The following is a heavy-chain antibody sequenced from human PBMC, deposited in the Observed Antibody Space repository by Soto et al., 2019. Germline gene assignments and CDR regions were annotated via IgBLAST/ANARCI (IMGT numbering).Heavy chain of an antibody. Sequence: EVQLLESGGGLVQPGGSLRLSCAASGFTFSSYAMSWVRQAPGKGLEWISAGSGSGGSTYYADSVKGRFTISRDTAKGTVYLQMNKLRAEDTTVYYCSNLPDYNLNVYWGQGTLVTVSS. J-gene: IGHJ4*02. D-gene: IGHD1-20*01. V-gene: IGHV3-23*01. CDR1: GFTFSSYA. CDR2: GSGSGGST. CDR3: SNLPDYNLNVY.